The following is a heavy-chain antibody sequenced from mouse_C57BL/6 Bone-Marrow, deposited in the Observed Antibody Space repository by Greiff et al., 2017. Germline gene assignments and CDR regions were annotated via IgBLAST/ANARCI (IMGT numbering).Heavy chain of an antibody. D-gene: IGHD2-5*01. CDR2: ISPGSGST. V-gene: IGHV1-55*01. CDR1: GYTFTSYW. CDR3: ARPYYSNYWYVDV. J-gene: IGHJ1*03. Sequence: QVQLKQPGAELVKPGASVKMSCKASGYTFTSYWITWVKQRPGQGLEWIGDISPGSGSTNYNEKFKSKATLTVDTSSSTAYMQLSSLTSADSAVYYCARPYYSNYWYVDVWGTGTTVTVSS.